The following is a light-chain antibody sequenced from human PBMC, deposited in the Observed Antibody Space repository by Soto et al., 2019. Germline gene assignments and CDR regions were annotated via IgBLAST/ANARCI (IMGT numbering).Light chain of an antibody. CDR3: QKYDSAPRT. CDR2: GAS. J-gene: IGKJ1*01. V-gene: IGKV1-27*01. CDR1: RGIYNY. Sequence: DVQVTQSPASLSASVGDRVNISCRASRGIYNYLAWYQQKPGQVPKLLINGASSLQSGVPSRFSSSGSGTDFTLTISSLQPEDVATYYCQKYDSAPRTFGQGTKVDIK.